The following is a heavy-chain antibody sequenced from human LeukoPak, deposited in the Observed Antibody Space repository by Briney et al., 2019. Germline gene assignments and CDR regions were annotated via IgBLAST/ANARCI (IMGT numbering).Heavy chain of an antibody. CDR1: GFTFSSYA. V-gene: IGHV3-30*04. CDR2: ISYDGSNK. CDR3: ARAFGSGSYLKLGFDY. D-gene: IGHD1-26*01. Sequence: GGSLRLSCAASGFTFSSYAMHWVRQAPGKGLEWVAVISYDGSNKYYADSVKGRFTISRDNSKNTLYLQMNSLRAEDTAVYYCARAFGSGSYLKLGFDYWGQGTLVTVSS. J-gene: IGHJ4*02.